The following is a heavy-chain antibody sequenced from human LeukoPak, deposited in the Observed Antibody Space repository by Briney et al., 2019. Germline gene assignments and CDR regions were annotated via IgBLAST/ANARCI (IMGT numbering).Heavy chain of an antibody. D-gene: IGHD4-23*01. CDR2: ISNSGRII. CDR3: ARDSDYGGNDFDY. V-gene: IGHV3-48*02. Sequence: GGPLRLSCVASGFTFTSYSMNWVRQAPGRGLEWVSYISNSGRIIYYADSVKGRFTISRDNAKNSLFLQMNSLRDEDTALYYCARDSDYGGNDFDYRGQGTLVTVSS. J-gene: IGHJ4*02. CDR1: GFTFTSYS.